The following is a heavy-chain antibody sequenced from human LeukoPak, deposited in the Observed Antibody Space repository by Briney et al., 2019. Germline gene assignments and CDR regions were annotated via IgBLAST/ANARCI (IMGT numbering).Heavy chain of an antibody. CDR2: INPNSGGT. Sequence: ASVKVSCKASGYTFTGYYMHWVRQAPGQGLEWMGWINPNSGGTNYAQKFQGRVTMTRDTSISTAYMELSRLRSDDTAVYYCARSPSLESGYFDYWGQGTLVTVSS. CDR1: GYTFTGYY. D-gene: IGHD3-16*01. CDR3: ARSPSLESGYFDY. V-gene: IGHV1-2*02. J-gene: IGHJ4*02.